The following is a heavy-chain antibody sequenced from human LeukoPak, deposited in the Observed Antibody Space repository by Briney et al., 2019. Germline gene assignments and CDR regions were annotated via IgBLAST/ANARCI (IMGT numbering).Heavy chain of an antibody. D-gene: IGHD1-26*01. J-gene: IGHJ4*02. CDR3: AKTVPYSGRPWYFDY. V-gene: IGHV3-30*18. CDR2: ISYDGSNK. CDR1: GFTFSSYG. Sequence: QSGGSLRLSCAASGFTFSSYGMHWVRQAPGKGLEWVAVISYDGSNKYYADSVKGRFTISRDNSKNTLYLQMNSLRAEDTAVYYCAKTVPYSGRPWYFDYWGQGTLVTVSS.